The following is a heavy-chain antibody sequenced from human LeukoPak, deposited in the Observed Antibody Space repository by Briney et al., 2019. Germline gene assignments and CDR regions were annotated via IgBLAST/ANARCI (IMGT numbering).Heavy chain of an antibody. J-gene: IGHJ4*02. CDR2: INPNSGGT. CDR3: ARALSIAAADQLSHGY. Sequence: ASVKVSCKASGYTYTGYYMHSVRQAPGQGLEWMGWINPNSGGTNYAQKFQGRVTMTRDTSISTAYMELSRLRSDDTAVYYCARALSIAAADQLSHGYRGQGTLVTVSS. CDR1: GYTYTGYY. V-gene: IGHV1-2*02. D-gene: IGHD6-13*01.